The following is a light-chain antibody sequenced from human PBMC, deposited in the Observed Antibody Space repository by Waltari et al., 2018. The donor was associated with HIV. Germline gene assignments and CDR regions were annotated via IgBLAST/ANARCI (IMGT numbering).Light chain of an antibody. J-gene: IGKJ2*01. Sequence: DIVMTQSPDSLAVSLGERAPIHCKSSQSVLYRSNNKNHLAWYQQKPGQPPKLLIYWASTRESGVPDRFSGSGSGTDFTLTISSLQAEDVAVYYCQQYYSSPYTFGQGAKLDIK. CDR2: WAS. CDR3: QQYYSSPYT. V-gene: IGKV4-1*01. CDR1: QSVLYRSNNKNH.